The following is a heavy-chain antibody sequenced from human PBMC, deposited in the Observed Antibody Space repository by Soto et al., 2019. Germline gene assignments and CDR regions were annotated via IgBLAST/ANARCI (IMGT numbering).Heavy chain of an antibody. CDR3: ARDRNHGPDFDY. V-gene: IGHV3-7*05. J-gene: IGHJ4*02. D-gene: IGHD2-8*01. CDR1: GFTFSSYL. CDR2: IKQDGSEK. Sequence: SGGSLRLSCAASGFTFSSYLMSWVRQAPGKGLEWVANIKQDGSEKYYVDSVKGRFTISRDNAKNSLYLQMNSLRAEDTAVYYCARDRNHGPDFDYWGQGTLVTVSS.